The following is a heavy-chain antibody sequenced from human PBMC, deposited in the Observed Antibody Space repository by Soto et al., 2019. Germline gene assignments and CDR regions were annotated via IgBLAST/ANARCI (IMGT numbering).Heavy chain of an antibody. CDR2: IIPIFGTA. Sequence: QVQLVQSGAEVKKPGSSVKVSCKASGGTFSSYAISWVRQAPGQGLEWMGGIIPIFGTANYAQKFQGRVTNTADESTRTAYMGLSSLRSEDKAVYYCARGLYCSGGSCYFDYWGQGTLVTVSS. D-gene: IGHD2-15*01. CDR3: ARGLYCSGGSCYFDY. CDR1: GGTFSSYA. J-gene: IGHJ4*02. V-gene: IGHV1-69*01.